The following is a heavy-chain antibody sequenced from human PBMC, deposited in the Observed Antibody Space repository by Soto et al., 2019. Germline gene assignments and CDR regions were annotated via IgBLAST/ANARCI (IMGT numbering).Heavy chain of an antibody. CDR2: INSDGSST. CDR3: VKSYYYGSGSYV. D-gene: IGHD3-10*01. J-gene: IGHJ4*02. Sequence: EVQLVESGGGLVQPGGSLRLSCAASGFTFSSYWMHWVRQAPGKGLVWVSRINSDGSSTSYADSVKGRFTISRDNAKNTLYLQMNSLRAEDTAVYYCVKSYYYGSGSYVWGQGTLVTVSS. V-gene: IGHV3-74*01. CDR1: GFTFSSYW.